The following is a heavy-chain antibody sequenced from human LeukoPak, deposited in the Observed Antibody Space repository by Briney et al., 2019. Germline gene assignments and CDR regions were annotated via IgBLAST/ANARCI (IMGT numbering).Heavy chain of an antibody. CDR1: GDSLSSTY. V-gene: IGHV4-59*12. Sequence: SETLSPTCSVSGDSLSSTYWTWIRQPPGKGLEWIVYMSYSGSTTYTPPLKSRVTIFLETRKNHISPQLTSVTDADPAVYYCGRATASDLWSGYSGGYYYMDVWGKGTTVTVSS. CDR2: MSYSGST. CDR3: GRATASDLWSGYSGGYYYMDV. J-gene: IGHJ6*03. D-gene: IGHD3-3*01.